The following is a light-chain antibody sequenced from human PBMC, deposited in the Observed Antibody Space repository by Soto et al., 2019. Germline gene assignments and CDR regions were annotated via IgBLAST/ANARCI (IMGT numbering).Light chain of an antibody. CDR1: SSDVGGYNY. Sequence: QSALTQPASVSGSPGQSITISCTGTSSDVGGYNYVSWYQQHPVKAPKLIIYDVTNRPSGVSDRFSGSKSANTASLTISGLHAEDEAAYYCSSYTSSSTPDVFGTGTKLTVL. CDR3: SSYTSSSTPDV. CDR2: DVT. V-gene: IGLV2-14*01. J-gene: IGLJ1*01.